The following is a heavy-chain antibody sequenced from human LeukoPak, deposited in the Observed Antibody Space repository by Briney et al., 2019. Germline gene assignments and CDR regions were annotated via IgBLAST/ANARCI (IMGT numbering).Heavy chain of an antibody. D-gene: IGHD6-25*01. Sequence: GGSLRLSCAASGFTFDDYSMHWVRQLPGKGLEWVSVISWDGITTYYADSVQGRFTISRDNSKNSLYLQMNSLRTEDTALYYCAKDFSTSGWILDYWGQGTLVTVSS. CDR3: AKDFSTSGWILDY. V-gene: IGHV3-43*01. CDR1: GFTFDDYS. CDR2: ISWDGITT. J-gene: IGHJ4*02.